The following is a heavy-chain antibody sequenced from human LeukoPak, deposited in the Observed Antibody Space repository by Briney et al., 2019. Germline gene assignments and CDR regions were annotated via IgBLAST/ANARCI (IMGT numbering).Heavy chain of an antibody. V-gene: IGHV3-74*01. CDR2: VNNDGTGT. CDR1: GFTFGSYW. Sequence: GGSLRLSCAASGFTFGSYWMYWVRQGPEKGLECISRVNNDGTGTIYADSVKGRFAISRDNAKNTVFLQLNSLRTEDTAVYYCARGGAFHAFDIWGQGTMVTVSS. CDR3: ARGGAFHAFDI. J-gene: IGHJ3*02.